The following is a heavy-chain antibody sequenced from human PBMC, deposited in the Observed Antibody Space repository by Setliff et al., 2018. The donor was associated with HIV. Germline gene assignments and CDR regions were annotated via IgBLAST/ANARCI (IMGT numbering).Heavy chain of an antibody. CDR3: AREIGDYYDSSGYYPPTDYYYGKDV. V-gene: IGHV1-18*01. Sequence: GASVKVSCKASGYTFTSYDISWVRQAPGQGLEWMGWISAYNGNTNYAQKLQGRVTMTTDTSTSTAYMELRSLRSDDTAVYYCAREIGDYYDSSGYYPPTDYYYGKDVWGQGTTVTVS. J-gene: IGHJ6*02. CDR2: ISAYNGNT. D-gene: IGHD3-22*01. CDR1: GYTFTSYD.